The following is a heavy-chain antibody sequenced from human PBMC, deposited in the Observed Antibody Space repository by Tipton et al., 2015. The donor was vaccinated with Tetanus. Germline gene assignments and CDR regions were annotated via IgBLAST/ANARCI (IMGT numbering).Heavy chain of an antibody. CDR1: GGSISSYY. CDR2: IYYSGST. Sequence: TLSLTCTVSGGSISSYYWSWIRQPPGKGLEWIGYIYYSGSTNYNPSLKSRATISVDTTKNQFSLKLSSVTAADTAVYYCASYDSSGYYSDAFDIWGQGTMVTVSS. V-gene: IGHV4-59*08. J-gene: IGHJ3*02. CDR3: ASYDSSGYYSDAFDI. D-gene: IGHD3-22*01.